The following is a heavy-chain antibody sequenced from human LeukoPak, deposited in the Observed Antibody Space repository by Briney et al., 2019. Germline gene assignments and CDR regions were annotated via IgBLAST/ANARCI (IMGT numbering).Heavy chain of an antibody. Sequence: GASVKVSCKASGYTFTGYYMHWVRQAPGQGLEWMGWINPNSGGTNYTQKFQGRVTMTRDTSISTAYMELSRLRSDDTAVYYCARDRVGYSGYDYGYWGQGTLVTVSS. D-gene: IGHD5-12*01. CDR1: GYTFTGYY. J-gene: IGHJ4*02. CDR2: INPNSGGT. V-gene: IGHV1-2*02. CDR3: ARDRVGYSGYDYGY.